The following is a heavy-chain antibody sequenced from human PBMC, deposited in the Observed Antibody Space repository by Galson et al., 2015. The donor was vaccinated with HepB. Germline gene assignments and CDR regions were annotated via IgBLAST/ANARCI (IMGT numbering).Heavy chain of an antibody. CDR1: GFTVSSNY. CDR3: ARDPGIAVAGTAFGYFDY. D-gene: IGHD6-19*01. Sequence: SLRLSCAASGFTVSSNYMSWVRQAPGKGLEWVSVIYSGGSTYYADSVKGRFTISRDNSKNTLYLQMNSLRAEDTAVYYCARDPGIAVAGTAFGYFDYWGQGTLVTVSS. CDR2: IYSGGST. V-gene: IGHV3-66*01. J-gene: IGHJ4*02.